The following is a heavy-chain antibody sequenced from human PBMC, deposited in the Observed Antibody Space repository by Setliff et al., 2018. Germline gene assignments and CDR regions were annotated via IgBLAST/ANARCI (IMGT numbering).Heavy chain of an antibody. V-gene: IGHV3-11*04. CDR2: ISYAMGVT. J-gene: IGHJ4*01. Sequence: GGSLRLSCEASGISFSDHFMSWIRQAPGKGLEWVSFISYAMGVTYYGDSVKGRFTISRDNARRTVYLQMNSLGVEDTAIYYCGSGLHPDYPDFWGQGTLVTSPQ. CDR3: GSGLHPDYPDF. CDR1: GISFSDHF. D-gene: IGHD2-15*01.